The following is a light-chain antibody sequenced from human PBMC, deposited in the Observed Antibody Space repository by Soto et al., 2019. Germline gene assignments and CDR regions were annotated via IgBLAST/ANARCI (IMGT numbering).Light chain of an antibody. V-gene: IGKV1-5*03. CDR1: QSISNW. CDR3: QQYNTYWT. J-gene: IGKJ1*01. Sequence: DIQMTQSPSTLSASAGDRVTITCRASQSISNWLAWYQQKPGKAPKLLIQKASTLESGVPSRFSGSGSGTAFTLTISSLQPDDVATYYCQQYNTYWTFGQGTKVEIK. CDR2: KAS.